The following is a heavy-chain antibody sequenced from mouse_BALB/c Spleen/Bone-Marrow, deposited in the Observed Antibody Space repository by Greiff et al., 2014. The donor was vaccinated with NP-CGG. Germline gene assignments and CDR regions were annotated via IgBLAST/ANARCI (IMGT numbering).Heavy chain of an antibody. D-gene: IGHD1-1*01. CDR2: IWAGGST. CDR3: AIAPLLRYHYAMDY. V-gene: IGHV2-9*02. Sequence: VQVVESGPGLVAPSQSLSITCTVSGFSLTSYGVHWVRQPPGKGLEWLGVIWAGGSTNYNSALMSRLSTSKDNSKSQVFLKMNSLQTDDTAMYYCAIAPLLRYHYAMDYWGQGTSVTVSS. CDR1: GFSLTSYG. J-gene: IGHJ4*01.